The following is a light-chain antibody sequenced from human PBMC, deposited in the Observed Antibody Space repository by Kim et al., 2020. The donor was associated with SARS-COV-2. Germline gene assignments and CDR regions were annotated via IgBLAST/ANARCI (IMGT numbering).Light chain of an antibody. Sequence: HSALTQPPSASGSPGQSVTISCTGTSSDVGAYNYVSWYQQYPGKVPKLMISEVSKRPSGVPERFSGSKSANTASLTVSGLQAEDEAVYYCSSYAGSNNLIFGGGTQLTVL. J-gene: IGLJ2*01. V-gene: IGLV2-8*01. CDR2: EVS. CDR1: SSDVGAYNY. CDR3: SSYAGSNNLI.